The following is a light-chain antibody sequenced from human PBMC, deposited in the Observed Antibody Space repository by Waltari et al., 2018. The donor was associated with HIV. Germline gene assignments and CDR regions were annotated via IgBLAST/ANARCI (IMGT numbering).Light chain of an antibody. CDR1: QGISNY. V-gene: IGKV1-27*01. J-gene: IGKJ1*01. Sequence: DIQMTQSPTSLSASVGDSVTITCRASQGISNYLAWYQQRPGKVPRLLIYAASTLQSGVPSRFSGSGSGTDFTLTIYSLQPEDVATYYCQKYESVPGTFGQGTKVEIK. CDR2: AAS. CDR3: QKYESVPGT.